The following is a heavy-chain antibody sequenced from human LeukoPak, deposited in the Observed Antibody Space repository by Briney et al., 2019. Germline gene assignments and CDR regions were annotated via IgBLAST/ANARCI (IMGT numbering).Heavy chain of an antibody. CDR2: INPNSGGT. CDR1: GYTFTGYY. CDR3: ARGRGQQQNRVYWFDP. Sequence: ASVKVSCKASGYTFTGYYMHWVRQAPGQGLEWMGWINPNSGGTNYAQKFQGRVTMTRDTSISTAHMELSRLRSEDTAVYYCARGRGQQQNRVYWFDPWGQGTLVTVSS. D-gene: IGHD6-13*01. V-gene: IGHV1-2*02. J-gene: IGHJ5*02.